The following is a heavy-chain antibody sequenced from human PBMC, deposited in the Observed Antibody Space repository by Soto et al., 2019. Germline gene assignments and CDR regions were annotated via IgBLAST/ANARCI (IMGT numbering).Heavy chain of an antibody. D-gene: IGHD2-2*01. CDR2: IYYSGST. V-gene: IGHV4-39*01. CDR1: GGSISSSSYY. Sequence: SSETLSLTCTVSGGSISSSSYYWGWIRQPPGKGLEWIGSIYYSGSTYYNPSLKSRVTISVDTSKNQFSLKLSSVTAADTAVYYCARLRRYCSSTSCQTVWFDPWGQGTLVTVSS. CDR3: ARLRRYCSSTSCQTVWFDP. J-gene: IGHJ5*02.